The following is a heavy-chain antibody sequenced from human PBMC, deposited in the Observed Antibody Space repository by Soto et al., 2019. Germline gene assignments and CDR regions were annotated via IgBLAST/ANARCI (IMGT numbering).Heavy chain of an antibody. CDR3: ARDARELLSNYWYFDL. D-gene: IGHD1-26*01. Sequence: QVQLVQSGAEVKKPGSSVKVSCRASGGTFSSYAISWVRQAPGQGLEWMGGIIPIFGTANYAQKFQGRVTITADESTSTAYMELSSLRSEDTAVYYCARDARELLSNYWYFDLWGRGTLVTVSS. V-gene: IGHV1-69*01. CDR2: IIPIFGTA. J-gene: IGHJ2*01. CDR1: GGTFSSYA.